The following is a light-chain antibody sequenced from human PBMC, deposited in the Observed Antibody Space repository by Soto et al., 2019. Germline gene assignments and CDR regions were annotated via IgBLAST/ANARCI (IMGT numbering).Light chain of an antibody. Sequence: DIQMTQSPCSLSASVGDTVTITCRASQGISNYLAWYQQKPGQVPNLLIYAASTLQSGVPSRFSGSGSGTDFTLTISSLRPEDVATYYCQKHNNAPRTFGQGTKVEI. J-gene: IGKJ1*01. CDR3: QKHNNAPRT. CDR2: AAS. V-gene: IGKV1-27*01. CDR1: QGISNY.